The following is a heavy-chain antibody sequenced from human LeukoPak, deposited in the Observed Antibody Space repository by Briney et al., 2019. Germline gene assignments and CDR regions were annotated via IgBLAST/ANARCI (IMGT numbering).Heavy chain of an antibody. D-gene: IGHD6-13*01. CDR2: IYPGNT. J-gene: IGHJ4*02. Sequence: GESLKISCQGSGYNFATYWIVWVRQMPGKGLEWMGIIYPGNTRYSPSFQGQVTISADTSISTAYLHWSSLQSSDTAMYYCAKFHAAWYGDTWGQGTLVTVPS. CDR3: AKFHAAWYGDT. V-gene: IGHV5-51*01. CDR1: GYNFATYW.